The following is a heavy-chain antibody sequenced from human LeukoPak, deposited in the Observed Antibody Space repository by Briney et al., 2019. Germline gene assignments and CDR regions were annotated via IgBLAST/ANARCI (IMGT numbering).Heavy chain of an antibody. CDR2: ISHDDGGNK. Sequence: GGSLRLSCEASGFTFSNYDMHWVRQAPGKGLEWVAGISHDDGGNKNYADSVKGRFTISRDNSKNTLYLQMNSLRPEDTAVFYCARGIVGGFDQWGQGTLVTVSS. CDR1: GFTFSNYD. J-gene: IGHJ4*02. CDR3: ARGIVGGFDQ. D-gene: IGHD3-22*01. V-gene: IGHV3-30-3*01.